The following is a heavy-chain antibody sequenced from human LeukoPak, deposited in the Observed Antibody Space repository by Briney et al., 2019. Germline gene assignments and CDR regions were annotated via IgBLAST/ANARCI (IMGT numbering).Heavy chain of an antibody. CDR1: GYTFTDSY. Sequence: ASVKVSCKASGYTFTDSYMHWVRQAPGQGLEWMGWINPNSGGTNHAQKFQGRVTMTRDTSISTAYMELSRLRSDDTAVYYCARDLLGPSRGDYWGQGTLVTVSS. J-gene: IGHJ4*02. D-gene: IGHD2/OR15-2a*01. CDR3: ARDLLGPSRGDY. V-gene: IGHV1-2*02. CDR2: INPNSGGT.